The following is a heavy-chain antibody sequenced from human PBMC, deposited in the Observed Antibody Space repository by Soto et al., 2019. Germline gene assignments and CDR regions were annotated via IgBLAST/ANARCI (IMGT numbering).Heavy chain of an antibody. V-gene: IGHV4-59*01. J-gene: IGHJ4*02. D-gene: IGHD5-18*01. CDR3: ARSGDSFGFTDY. CDR2: VFYKGNT. CDR1: GGSITGYY. Sequence: QVQLQESGPGLVKPSETLSLTCTVSGGSITGYYWTWIRQPPGKGLEWIGYVFYKGNTNYNPSLKSRVTISVDTSANQFSLRLSSVTAADTAVYSCARSGDSFGFTDYWGQGTLVTVSS.